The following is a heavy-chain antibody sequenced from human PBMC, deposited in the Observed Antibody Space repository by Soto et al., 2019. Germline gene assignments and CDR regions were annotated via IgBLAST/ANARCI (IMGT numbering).Heavy chain of an antibody. J-gene: IGHJ6*02. D-gene: IGHD1-26*01. V-gene: IGHV3-23*01. CDR3: ARDLSGGTYNYYYGMDV. CDR1: GFTFSSYA. Sequence: EVQLLESGGGLGQPGGSLRLSCAASGFTFSSYAMTWVRQAPGRGLEWVSAISGSGSPTYYADSVKGRFTISRDNSKTTLYLHMNSLRADDTAVYYCARDLSGGTYNYYYGMDVWGQGTTVTVSS. CDR2: ISGSGSPT.